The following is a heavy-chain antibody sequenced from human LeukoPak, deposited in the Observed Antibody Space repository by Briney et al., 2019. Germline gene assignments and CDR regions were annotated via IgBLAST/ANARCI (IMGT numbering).Heavy chain of an antibody. J-gene: IGHJ4*02. V-gene: IGHV3-30*18. CDR2: ISYDGSNK. Sequence: GRSLRLSCAASGFTFSSYGMHWGRQAPGKGLEWVAVISYDGSNKYYADSVKGRFTISRDNSKNTLYLQMNSLRAEDTAVYYWAKEEGRLTGSLFRYWGQGTLVTVSS. CDR3: AKEEGRLTGSLFRY. D-gene: IGHD3-9*01. CDR1: GFTFSSYG.